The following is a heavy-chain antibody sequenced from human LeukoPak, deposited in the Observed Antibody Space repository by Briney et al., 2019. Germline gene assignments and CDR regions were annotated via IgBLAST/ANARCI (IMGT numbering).Heavy chain of an antibody. V-gene: IGHV3-23*01. CDR3: AKRSGGNSGFDY. J-gene: IGHJ4*02. D-gene: IGHD4-23*01. CDR1: GFTFSSYG. CDR2: IRGSGNII. Sequence: GGSLRLSCAASGFTFSSYGMSWVRQAPGKGLEWVSSIRGSGNIIHYADSVKGRFTNSRDNFKNTLYLQMNSLSAEDTAVYYCAKRSGGNSGFDYWGQGIQLTVSS.